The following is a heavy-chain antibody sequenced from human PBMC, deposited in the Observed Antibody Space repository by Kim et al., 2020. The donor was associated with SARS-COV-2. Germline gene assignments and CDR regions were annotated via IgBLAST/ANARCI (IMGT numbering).Heavy chain of an antibody. J-gene: IGHJ6*02. V-gene: IGHV3-33*01. CDR3: ARDTRDYYGMDV. Sequence: YYAESGKGRFTISRDNSKNTLYLQMNGLRAEDTAVYYCARDTRDYYGMDVWGQGTTVTVSS.